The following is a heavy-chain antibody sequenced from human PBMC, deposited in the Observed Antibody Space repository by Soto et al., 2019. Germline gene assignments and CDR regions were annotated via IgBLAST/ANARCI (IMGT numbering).Heavy chain of an antibody. Sequence: PSETLSLTCAVSGGSISSGGYSWSWIRQPPGKGLEWIGYIYFSGSTYYNPSLKSRATISVETSKNQFSMKLTSVTAADTAVYYCARSYYDSTGFAVDPWGQGTLVTVSS. CDR1: GGSISSGGYS. J-gene: IGHJ5*02. V-gene: IGHV4-30-4*07. CDR2: IYFSGST. CDR3: ARSYYDSTGFAVDP. D-gene: IGHD3-22*01.